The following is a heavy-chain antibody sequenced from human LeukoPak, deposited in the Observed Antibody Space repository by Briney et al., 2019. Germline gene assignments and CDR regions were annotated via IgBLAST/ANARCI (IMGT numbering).Heavy chain of an antibody. D-gene: IGHD2-2*01. CDR1: GYTFTNYD. CDR3: ARDLLYCSSTSCYGDPYYYGMDV. Sequence: ASVTVSCKSSGYTFTNYDINWVRQAPGQGLEWMGWISAYNGNTNYAQKLQGRVTMTTDTSTTTAYMELSSLRSDDTALYYCARDLLYCSSTSCYGDPYYYGMDVWGQGTTVTVSS. J-gene: IGHJ6*02. V-gene: IGHV1-18*01. CDR2: ISAYNGNT.